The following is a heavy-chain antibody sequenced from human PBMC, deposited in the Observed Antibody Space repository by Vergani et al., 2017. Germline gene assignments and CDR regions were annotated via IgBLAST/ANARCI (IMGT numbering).Heavy chain of an antibody. D-gene: IGHD4-11*01. V-gene: IGHV1-69*01. CDR1: GGTFSSYA. CDR3: ASARLPLNSYYYYYYYMDV. CDR2: IIPIFGTA. J-gene: IGHJ6*03. Sequence: QVQLVQSGAEVKKPGSSVKVSCKASGGTFSSYAISWVRQAPGQGLEWMGGIIPIFGTANYAQKFQGRVTITADESTSTAYMELSSLRSEDTAVYYCASARLPLNSYYYYYYYMDVWGKGTTVTVSS.